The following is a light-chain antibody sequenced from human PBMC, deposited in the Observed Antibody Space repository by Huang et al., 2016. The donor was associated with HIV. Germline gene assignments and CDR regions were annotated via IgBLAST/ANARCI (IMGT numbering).Light chain of an antibody. CDR1: QSVSSN. J-gene: IGKJ5*01. V-gene: IGKV3-15*01. Sequence: ERVMTQSPATLSMSPGERATLSCRASQSVSSNLAWYQQKPGQAPRLLIDGASTRATGIPARFSGSGSGTEFTLTISSLQSEDSAVYYCQQYNKWPPVTFGQGTRLEMK. CDR3: QQYNKWPPVT. CDR2: GAS.